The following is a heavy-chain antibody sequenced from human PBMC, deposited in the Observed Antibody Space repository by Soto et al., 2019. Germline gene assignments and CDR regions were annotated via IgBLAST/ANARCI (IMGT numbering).Heavy chain of an antibody. CDR3: ARDAGYSSSWYEPYYYYYMDV. Sequence: QVQLVESGGGVVQPGRSLRLSCAASGFTFSSYGMHWVRQAPGKGLEWVAVIWYDGSNKYYADSVKGRFTISRDNSKNTLYLQMNSLRAEDTAVYYCARDAGYSSSWYEPYYYYYMDVWGKGTTVTVSS. D-gene: IGHD6-13*01. CDR2: IWYDGSNK. CDR1: GFTFSSYG. V-gene: IGHV3-33*01. J-gene: IGHJ6*03.